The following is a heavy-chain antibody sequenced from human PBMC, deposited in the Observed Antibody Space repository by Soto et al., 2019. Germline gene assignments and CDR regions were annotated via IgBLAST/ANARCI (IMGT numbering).Heavy chain of an antibody. J-gene: IGHJ5*02. V-gene: IGHV4-30-4*01. CDR2: IYYSGST. CDR1: GGSISSGDYY. D-gene: IGHD6-13*01. CDR3: ARGIAAAGTGVYNWFDP. Sequence: PSETLSLTCTVSGGSISSGDYYWSWIRQPPGKGLEWIGYIYYSGSTYYNPSLKSRVTISVDTSKNQFSLKLSSVTAADTAVYYCARGIAAAGTGVYNWFDPWGQGTLVTAPQ.